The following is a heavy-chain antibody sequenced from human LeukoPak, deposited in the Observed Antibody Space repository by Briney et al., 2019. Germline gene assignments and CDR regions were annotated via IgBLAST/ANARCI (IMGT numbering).Heavy chain of an antibody. CDR3: AKAKDYDFWSGYYIPPLDY. D-gene: IGHD3-3*01. CDR1: GFTFSSYA. CDR2: FSGSGGST. J-gene: IGHJ4*02. Sequence: PGGSLRLSCAASGFTFSSYAMSWVRQAPGKGLEWVSAFSGSGGSTYYADSVKGRFTISRDNSKNTLYLQMNSLRAEDTAVYYCAKAKDYDFWSGYYIPPLDYWGQGTLVTVSS. V-gene: IGHV3-23*01.